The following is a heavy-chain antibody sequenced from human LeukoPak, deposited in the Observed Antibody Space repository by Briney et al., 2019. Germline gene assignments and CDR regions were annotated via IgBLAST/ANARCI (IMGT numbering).Heavy chain of an antibody. J-gene: IGHJ3*02. Sequence: PSETLSLTCAVYGGSFSGYYWSWIRQPPGKGLEWIGEINHSGSTNYNPSLKSRVTISVDTSKNQFSLKLSSVTAADTAVYYCASYLAINAFDIWGQGTMVTVSS. CDR1: GGSFSGYY. V-gene: IGHV4-34*01. CDR2: INHSGST. CDR3: ASYLAINAFDI. D-gene: IGHD3-3*02.